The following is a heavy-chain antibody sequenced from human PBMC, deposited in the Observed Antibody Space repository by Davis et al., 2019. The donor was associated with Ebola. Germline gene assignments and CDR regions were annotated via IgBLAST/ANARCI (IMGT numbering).Heavy chain of an antibody. CDR3: AREGRHDYGDIRVQRHGMDV. Sequence: SVKVSCKASGGTFSSYAISWVRQAPGQGLEWMGRIIPILGIANYAQKFQGRVTITADKSTSTAYMELSSLRSEDTAVYYCAREGRHDYGDIRVQRHGMDVWGQGTTVTVSS. CDR1: GGTFSSYA. J-gene: IGHJ6*02. CDR2: IIPILGIA. D-gene: IGHD4-17*01. V-gene: IGHV1-69*04.